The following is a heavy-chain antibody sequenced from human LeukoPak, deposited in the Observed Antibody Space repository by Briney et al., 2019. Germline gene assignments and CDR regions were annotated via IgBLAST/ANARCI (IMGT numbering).Heavy chain of an antibody. J-gene: IGHJ1*01. V-gene: IGHV3-30*18. CDR3: AKDIYYYDSSRYFQH. Sequence: RSGGSLRLSCVASGFSFSYYNMNWVRQAPGKGLEWVAVISYDGSNKYYADSVKGRFTISRDNSKNTLYLQMNSLRAEDTAVYYCAKDIYYYDSSRYFQHWGQGTLVTVSS. CDR2: ISYDGSNK. D-gene: IGHD3-22*01. CDR1: GFSFSYYN.